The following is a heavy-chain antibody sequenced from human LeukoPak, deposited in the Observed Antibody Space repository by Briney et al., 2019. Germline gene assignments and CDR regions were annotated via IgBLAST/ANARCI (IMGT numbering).Heavy chain of an antibody. CDR2: IYPGDSNT. CDR3: SRQGQQLVHGWFDP. D-gene: IGHD6-13*01. CDR1: GYSFTSYR. V-gene: IGHV5-51*01. Sequence: SLKISCKGSGYSFTSYRIWWVRQLPGRGVEGMGVIYPGDSNTRYNPSFQGQVTISADKSISTAYLQWSSLKASDTDMYYCSRQGQQLVHGWFDPWGQGTLVTVSS. J-gene: IGHJ5*02.